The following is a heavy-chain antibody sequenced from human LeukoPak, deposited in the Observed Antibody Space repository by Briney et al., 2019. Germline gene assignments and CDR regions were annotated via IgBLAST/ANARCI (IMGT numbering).Heavy chain of an antibody. CDR2: INPSGGST. Sequence: ASVKVSCKASGYTFTSYGISWVRQAPGQGLEWMGIINPSGGSTSYAQKFQGRVTMTRGTSTSTVYMELSSLRSEDTAVYYCAREKGRQLGALDYWGQGTLVTVSS. J-gene: IGHJ4*02. D-gene: IGHD6-6*01. CDR1: GYTFTSYG. CDR3: AREKGRQLGALDY. V-gene: IGHV1-46*01.